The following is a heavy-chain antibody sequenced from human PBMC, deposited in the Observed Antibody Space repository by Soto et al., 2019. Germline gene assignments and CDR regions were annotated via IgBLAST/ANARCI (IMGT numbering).Heavy chain of an antibody. CDR3: ARGDCVGGTCYSLAGSFYYYMDV. V-gene: IGHV3-74*01. CDR2: INSDGSVS. CDR1: GFTFGNYW. Sequence: EVQLVESGGGLVQPGGSLRLSCAASGFTFGNYWMYWVRQAPGQGLVWVSRINSDGSVSSYADSVKGRLTISRDNVKNTLCLQMDSLRVEDTAVYYCARGDCVGGTCYSLAGSFYYYMDVWGKGTTVTVFS. J-gene: IGHJ6*03. D-gene: IGHD2-15*01.